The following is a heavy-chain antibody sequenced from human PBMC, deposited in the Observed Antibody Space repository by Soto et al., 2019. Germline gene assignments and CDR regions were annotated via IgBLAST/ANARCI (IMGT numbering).Heavy chain of an antibody. CDR1: GDYIIGYY. CDR3: ARHPIIARFENGLDV. Sequence: PSETLSLTCTTTGDYIIGYYWTWIRQPPGKGLEWIGYIFYKGNTIYSPSLNRRVTISVDTSKNQCSLKLTSVIAADTAVYYCARHPIIARFENGLDVWGQGTTVT. CDR2: IFYKGNT. J-gene: IGHJ6*02. D-gene: IGHD1-20*01. V-gene: IGHV4-59*08.